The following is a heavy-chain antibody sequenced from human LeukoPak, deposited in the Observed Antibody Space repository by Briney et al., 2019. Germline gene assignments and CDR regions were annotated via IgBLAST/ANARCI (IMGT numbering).Heavy chain of an antibody. Sequence: GGSLRLSCAASGFTFSSYSMNWVRQAPGKGLEWVANIKGDGSETHYVDSVEGRFTISRDNAKDSLYLQMNRLRAEDTAKYYCAKDTSYYDSRGQYDSIDIWGQGTMVTVSS. CDR2: IKGDGSET. J-gene: IGHJ3*02. D-gene: IGHD3-22*01. CDR3: AKDTSYYDSRGQYDSIDI. V-gene: IGHV3-7*01. CDR1: GFTFSSYS.